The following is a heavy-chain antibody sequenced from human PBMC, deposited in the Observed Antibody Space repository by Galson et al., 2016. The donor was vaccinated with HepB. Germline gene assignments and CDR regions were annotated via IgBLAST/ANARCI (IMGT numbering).Heavy chain of an antibody. D-gene: IGHD1-20*01. V-gene: IGHV1-2*02. CDR1: GDTFTGYY. Sequence: SVKVSCKASGDTFTGYYIHWVRQAPGQGLEWMAWLSANSGATDYAQKFQGRFTISRDNAKNALYLQMNSLRVVDTAVYYCARTITGTPWHHYYYGMDVWGQGTTVSVSS. CDR3: ARTITGTPWHHYYYGMDV. J-gene: IGHJ6*02. CDR2: LSANSGAT.